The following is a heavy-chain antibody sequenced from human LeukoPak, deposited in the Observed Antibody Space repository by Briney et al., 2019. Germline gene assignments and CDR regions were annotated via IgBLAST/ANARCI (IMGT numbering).Heavy chain of an antibody. CDR1: GFTFSSYS. V-gene: IGHV3-21*01. CDR3: ARVKNSGFGGSYSV. CDR2: ISSSSSYI. D-gene: IGHD1-26*01. J-gene: IGHJ4*02. Sequence: PGGSLRLSCAASGFTFSSYSMNWVRQAPGKGLEWVSSISSSSSYIYYADSVKGRFTISRDNAKNSLYLHMNSLRADDTAVYYCARVKNSGFGGSYSVWGQGTLVTVSS.